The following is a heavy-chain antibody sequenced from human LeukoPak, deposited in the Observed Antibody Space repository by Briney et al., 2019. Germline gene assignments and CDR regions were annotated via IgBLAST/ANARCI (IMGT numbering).Heavy chain of an antibody. V-gene: IGHV3-21*01. J-gene: IGHJ4*02. D-gene: IGHD3-22*01. CDR1: GGSFSGYY. CDR2: ISSSSSYI. Sequence: ETLSLTCAVYGGSFSGYYWSWIRQPPGKGLEWVSSISSSSSYIYYADSVKGRFTISRDNAKNSLYLQMNSLRAEDTAVYYCARDERGYYYDSSGYPEYWGQGTLVTVSS. CDR3: ARDERGYYYDSSGYPEY.